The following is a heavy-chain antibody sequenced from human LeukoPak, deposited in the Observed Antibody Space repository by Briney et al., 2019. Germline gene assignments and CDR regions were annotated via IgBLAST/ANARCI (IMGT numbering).Heavy chain of an antibody. Sequence: PGRSLRLSCAASGFTFSSYGMHWVRQAPGKGLEWVAVISYDGSNKYYADSVKGRFTISRDNSKNTLYLQMNSLRAEDTAVYYCARDKGDRLWYFDYWGQGTLVTVSS. D-gene: IGHD3-16*01. CDR3: ARDKGDRLWYFDY. CDR1: GFTFSSYG. CDR2: ISYDGSNK. V-gene: IGHV3-30*19. J-gene: IGHJ4*02.